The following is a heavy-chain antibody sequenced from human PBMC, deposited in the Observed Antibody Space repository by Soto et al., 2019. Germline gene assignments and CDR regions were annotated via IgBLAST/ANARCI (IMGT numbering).Heavy chain of an antibody. CDR2: INHSGST. CDR3: AILAPRYYYYYYMDV. CDR1: GGSFSGYY. V-gene: IGHV4-34*01. Sequence: SETLSLTCAVYGGSFSGYYWSWIRQPPGKGLEWIGEINHSGSTNYNPSLKSRVTISVDTSKNQFSLKLSSVTAADTAVYYCAILAPRYYYYYYMDVCGKGTTVTVSS. J-gene: IGHJ6*03.